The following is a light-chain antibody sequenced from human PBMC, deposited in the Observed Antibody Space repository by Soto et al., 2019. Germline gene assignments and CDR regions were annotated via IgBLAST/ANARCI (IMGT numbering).Light chain of an antibody. CDR1: SSNIGNNL. CDR2: ENN. Sequence: QSVLTQPPSVSAAPGQTVTISCAGSSSNIGNNLVSWYQQLPGTAPKLLIYENNKRPSGIPDRFSGSKSGTSASLGITGLQTGDEAVYYCGTWDSSLTVWVFGGGTKLTVL. V-gene: IGLV1-51*02. J-gene: IGLJ3*02. CDR3: GTWDSSLTVWV.